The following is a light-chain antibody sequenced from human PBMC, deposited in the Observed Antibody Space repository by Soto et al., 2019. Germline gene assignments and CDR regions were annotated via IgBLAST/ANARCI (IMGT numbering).Light chain of an antibody. J-gene: IGKJ1*01. V-gene: IGKV1-39*01. CDR3: QQSYSTTWT. CDR1: QGISTY. CDR2: AAS. Sequence: DMQMTQSPSSLSASVGDSVTITCRASQGISTYLNWYKQKPGKAPKLLIYAASSLQSGFSSRFSGSGSETDFTLIISSLQPEDFATYSCQQSYSTTWTFGQVTKVDIK.